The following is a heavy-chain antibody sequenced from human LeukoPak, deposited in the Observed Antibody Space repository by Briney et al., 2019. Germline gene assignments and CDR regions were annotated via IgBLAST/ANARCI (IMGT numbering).Heavy chain of an antibody. CDR3: ARRPGTTSWNYYYYGMDV. CDR1: GGSISSTNYC. J-gene: IGHJ6*02. D-gene: IGHD2-2*01. V-gene: IGHV4-39*01. Sequence: SETLSLTCTVSGGSISSTNYCWGWIRQPPGKGLEWIASIYYSGSTYYNPSLKSRVTISVDTSKNQFSLKLRSVTAADTAVYYCARRPGTTSWNYYYYGMDVWGQGTTVTVSS. CDR2: IYYSGST.